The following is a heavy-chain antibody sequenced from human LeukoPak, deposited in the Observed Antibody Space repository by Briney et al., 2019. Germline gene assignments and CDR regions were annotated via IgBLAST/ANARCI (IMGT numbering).Heavy chain of an antibody. D-gene: IGHD2-2*01. Sequence: PSETLSLPCTVSGGSISSGSYYWSWIRQPAGKGLEWIGRIYTSGSTNYNPSLKSRVTISVDTSKNQFSLKLSSVTAADTAVYYCARSAVVVPAALAYFDYWGQGTLVTVSS. CDR3: ARSAVVVPAALAYFDY. CDR2: IYTSGST. V-gene: IGHV4-61*02. J-gene: IGHJ4*02. CDR1: GGSISSGSYY.